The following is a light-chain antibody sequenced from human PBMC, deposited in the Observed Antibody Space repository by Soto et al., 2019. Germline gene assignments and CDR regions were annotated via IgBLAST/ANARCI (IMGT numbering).Light chain of an antibody. CDR2: DAS. J-gene: IGKJ1*01. Sequence: EIVLTQSPGTLSLSPGERATLSCRASQSVSSSYLAWYQQKPGQAPRLLIYDASNRATGIPARFSGSGSGTDFTLTISSLEAEDFAVYYCQQRSNWPTFGQGTKVDIK. CDR3: QQRSNWPT. CDR1: QSVSSSY. V-gene: IGKV3D-20*02.